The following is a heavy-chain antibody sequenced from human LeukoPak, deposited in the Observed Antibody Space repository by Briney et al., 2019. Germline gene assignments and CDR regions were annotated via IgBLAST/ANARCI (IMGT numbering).Heavy chain of an antibody. V-gene: IGHV3-30*04. CDR3: ARAVYTSGGYYFDY. CDR1: GFTFSSYA. Sequence: GGSLRLSCAASGFTFSSYAMQWVRQAPGKGLEWVAVISYDGSDKNYADSVKGRFTMSRDNSKNTLYLQMNSLRPDDTAVYYCARAVYTSGGYYFDYWGQGTLVIVSS. CDR2: ISYDGSDK. J-gene: IGHJ4*02. D-gene: IGHD6-19*01.